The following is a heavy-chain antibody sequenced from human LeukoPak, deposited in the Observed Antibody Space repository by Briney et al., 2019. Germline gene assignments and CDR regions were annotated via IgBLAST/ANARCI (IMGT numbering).Heavy chain of an antibody. Sequence: GGSLRLSCAASGFTFSSYSMNWVRQAPGKGLEWVSSISSSSSYIYYADSVKGRFTISRDNAKNSLYLQMNSLRAEDTAVYYCARDRLGYSSGWNFDYWGQGTLVTVSS. V-gene: IGHV3-21*01. J-gene: IGHJ4*02. D-gene: IGHD6-19*01. CDR3: ARDRLGYSSGWNFDY. CDR1: GFTFSSYS. CDR2: ISSSSSYI.